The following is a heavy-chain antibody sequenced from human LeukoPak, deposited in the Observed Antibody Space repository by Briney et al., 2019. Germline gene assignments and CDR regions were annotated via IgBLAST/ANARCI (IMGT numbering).Heavy chain of an antibody. J-gene: IGHJ4*02. V-gene: IGHV3-21*01. D-gene: IGHD1-1*01. CDR3: ARMNWNDERGGDY. CDR2: ISSSSSYI. Sequence: GGSLRLSCAASGFTFSSYSMNWVRQAPGKGLEWVSSISSSSSYIYYADSVKGRFTISRDNAKNSLYLQMNSLRVEDTAVYYCARMNWNDERGGDYWGQGTLVTVSS. CDR1: GFTFSSYS.